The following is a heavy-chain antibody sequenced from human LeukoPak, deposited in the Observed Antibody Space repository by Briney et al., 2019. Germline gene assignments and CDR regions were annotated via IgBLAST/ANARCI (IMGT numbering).Heavy chain of an antibody. CDR1: GFTFRSYA. CDR3: AKDSDIVATIGDDAFDI. J-gene: IGHJ3*02. V-gene: IGHV3-23*01. CDR2: ISGGGIST. D-gene: IGHD5-12*01. Sequence: PGGSLRLSCAASGFTFRSYAMSWVRQAPGKGLEWVSSISGGGISTYYADSVKGRFTISRDNSKNTLYLQMNSLRAEDTAVHYCAKDSDIVATIGDDAFDIWGQGTMVTVSS.